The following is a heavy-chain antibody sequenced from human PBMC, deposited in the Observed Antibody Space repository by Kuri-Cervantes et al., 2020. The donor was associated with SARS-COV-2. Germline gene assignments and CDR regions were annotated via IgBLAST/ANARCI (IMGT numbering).Heavy chain of an antibody. CDR1: GFTFNTYA. CDR3: ARGRRKDYGDYAGWGRRNWFDP. CDR2: ITYDGSHK. V-gene: IGHV3-30*03. Sequence: LSLTCAASGFTFNTYAMHWVRQAPGKGLEWVAPITYDGSHKYYADSVKGRLTISRDNAKNSLYLQMNSLRAENTAVYYCARGRRKDYGDYAGWGRRNWFDPWGQGTLVTVSS. J-gene: IGHJ5*02. D-gene: IGHD4-17*01.